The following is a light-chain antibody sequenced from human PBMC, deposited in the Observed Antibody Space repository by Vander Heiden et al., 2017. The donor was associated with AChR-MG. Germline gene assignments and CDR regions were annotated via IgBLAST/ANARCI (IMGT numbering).Light chain of an antibody. V-gene: IGLV6-57*03. CDR3: QSYDDTNHGV. Sequence: NFVLTQPHSVSESPGKTVTISCTRSGGSIASNYVQGYQQRPGSAPTTVIFEDNHRPSGVPDRFSGSIDSSSNSASLIISGLKTEDEADYYCQSYDDTNHGVFGGGTKLTVL. J-gene: IGLJ2*01. CDR1: GGSIASNY. CDR2: EDN.